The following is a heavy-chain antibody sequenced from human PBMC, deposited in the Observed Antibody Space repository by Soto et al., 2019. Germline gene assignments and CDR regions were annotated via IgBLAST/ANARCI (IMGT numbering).Heavy chain of an antibody. CDR1: GFPFSAEA. CDR3: ARDYSSGWCLDY. V-gene: IGHV3-30-3*01. D-gene: IGHD6-13*01. CDR2: ISYDGNNK. Sequence: QVQLVESGGGVVQPGNSLRLSCAGSGFPFSAEAMHWVRQAPGKGLEWVAAISYDGNNKNHADSVKGRFTVSRDNSKNTLYLQIYSLRPEDTAVYYCARDYSSGWCLDYWGQGNLVTVSS. J-gene: IGHJ4*02.